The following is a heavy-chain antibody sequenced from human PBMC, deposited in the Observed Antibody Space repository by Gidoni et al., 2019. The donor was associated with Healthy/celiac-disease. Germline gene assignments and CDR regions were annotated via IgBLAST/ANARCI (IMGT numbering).Heavy chain of an antibody. Sequence: EVQLVESGGGSVQPGGSLRLSCAASGFTFSSYGMNLVPQAPGTGLEWVSYISSSSSTIYYADSVKSRFTISRDNAKNSLYLQMNSLRAEDTAVYYCARDSNWNDPSRDYWGQGTLVTVSS. CDR3: ARDSNWNDPSRDY. J-gene: IGHJ4*02. D-gene: IGHD1-1*01. CDR1: GFTFSSYG. CDR2: ISSSSSTI. V-gene: IGHV3-48*04.